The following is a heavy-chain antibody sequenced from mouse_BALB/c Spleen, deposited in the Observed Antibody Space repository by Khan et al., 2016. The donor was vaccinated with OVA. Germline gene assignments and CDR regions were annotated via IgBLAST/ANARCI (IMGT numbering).Heavy chain of an antibody. D-gene: IGHD2-10*02. CDR2: IYPGDGDT. CDR3: ARMGYGNYAFAY. CDR1: GYAFSNYW. Sequence: QVQLQQSGAELVRPGSSVKISCKASGYAFSNYWMNWVKQRPGQGLEWIGQIYPGDGDTNYNGKFKGKATLTADKSSSTAYMQLSSLTSEDSEVYFCARMGYGNYAFAYWGQGTLVTVSA. V-gene: IGHV1-80*01. J-gene: IGHJ3*01.